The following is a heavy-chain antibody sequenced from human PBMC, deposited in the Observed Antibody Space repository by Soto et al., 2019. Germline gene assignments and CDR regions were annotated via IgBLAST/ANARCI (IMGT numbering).Heavy chain of an antibody. V-gene: IGHV3-74*01. CDR3: ARGDYYDTSGPFSDAFDT. CDR1: GFPFSSDW. CDR2: INTDGTGT. Sequence: GGSLRLSCAASGFPFSSDWLHWVRQPPGKGLEWVSRINTDGTGTSYADSVKGRFTISRDNAKNSLYLQMSSLRVEDTAVYYCARGDYYDTSGPFSDAFDTWGHGTMVTVSS. J-gene: IGHJ3*02. D-gene: IGHD3-22*01.